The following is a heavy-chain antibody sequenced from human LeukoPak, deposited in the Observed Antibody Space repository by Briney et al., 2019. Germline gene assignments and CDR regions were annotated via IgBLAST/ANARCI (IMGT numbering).Heavy chain of an antibody. V-gene: IGHV4-39*01. J-gene: IGHJ4*02. D-gene: IGHD6-19*01. CDR1: RGSISRSKYY. Sequence: PSDTLSLTCTVSRGSISRSKYYWGWIRQPPGQGPESIGSISYNVGTFYNPSPKSRVTISLDTSKNQFSLKLTSVTAADTAIYYCARHRGSGWYENFDYWGQGTRVTVSS. CDR2: ISYNVGT. CDR3: ARHRGSGWYENFDY.